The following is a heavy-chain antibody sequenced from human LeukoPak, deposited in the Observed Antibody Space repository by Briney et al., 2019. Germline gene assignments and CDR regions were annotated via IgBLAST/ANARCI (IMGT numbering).Heavy chain of an antibody. Sequence: RGESLKISCKGSGYSFPSSWIGWVRQMPGKGLEWMGIIYPGDSDTRYSPSFEGQVTISAVKSVSTAYLQWTSLKASDTAMYYCAKLGYCSRGTCHSFDIWGQGTMVTVSS. CDR1: GYSFPSSW. J-gene: IGHJ3*02. CDR3: AKLGYCSRGTCHSFDI. D-gene: IGHD2-15*01. CDR2: IYPGDSDT. V-gene: IGHV5-51*01.